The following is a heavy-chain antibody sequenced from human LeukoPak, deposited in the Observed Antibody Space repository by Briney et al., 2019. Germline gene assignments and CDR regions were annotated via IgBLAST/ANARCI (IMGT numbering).Heavy chain of an antibody. CDR3: ALRGVGSRFDP. D-gene: IGHD3-16*01. V-gene: IGHV1-8*03. Sequence: ASVMVSCKASGYTFTSYDINWVRQATGQGLEWMGWMNPNSGNTGYAQKFQGRVTITRNTSISTAYMELSSLSSEDTAVYYCALRGVGSRFDPWGQGTLVTVSS. CDR1: GYTFTSYD. CDR2: MNPNSGNT. J-gene: IGHJ5*02.